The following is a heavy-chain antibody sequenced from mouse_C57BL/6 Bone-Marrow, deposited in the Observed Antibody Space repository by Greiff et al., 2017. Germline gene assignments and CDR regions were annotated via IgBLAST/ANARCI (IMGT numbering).Heavy chain of an antibody. J-gene: IGHJ1*03. CDR3: GRGDRYFDV. Sequence: QVQLQQPGAELVMPGASVKLSCKASGYTFTSYWMHWVKQRPGQGLEWIGEIDPSDSYTKYNQTFKGKSTLTVDKSSITAFMQLSSLTSEDSAVYCCGRGDRYFDVWGTGTTVTVSS. CDR1: GYTFTSYW. CDR2: IDPSDSYT. V-gene: IGHV1-69*01.